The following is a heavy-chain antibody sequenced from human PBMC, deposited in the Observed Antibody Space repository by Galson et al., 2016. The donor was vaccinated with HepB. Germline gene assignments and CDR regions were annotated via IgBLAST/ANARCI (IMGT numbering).Heavy chain of an antibody. D-gene: IGHD1-7*01. V-gene: IGHV6-1*01. CDR2: THYMSKWLT. CDR1: GDCVFSYGVA. J-gene: IGHJ4*02. CDR3: ARGKNSAFDY. Sequence: CAISGDCVFSYGVAWNWIRQSPSRGLEWLGRTHYMSKWLTDYAESVKGRITISPDPSKNQFSLQLNSVTADDTAMYFCARGKNSAFDYWGQGALVTISS.